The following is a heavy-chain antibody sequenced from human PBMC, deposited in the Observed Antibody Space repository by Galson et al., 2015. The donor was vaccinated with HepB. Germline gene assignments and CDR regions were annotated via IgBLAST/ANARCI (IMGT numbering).Heavy chain of an antibody. CDR2: IYPGDSDT. Sequence: QSGAEVKKPGESLKISCKGSGYSFTSYWIGWVRQMPGKGLEWMGIIYPGDSDTRYSPSFQGQVTISADKSISTAYLQWSSLKASDTAMYYCARHLGYSGSPSSYGMDVWGQGTTVTVSS. D-gene: IGHD1-26*01. V-gene: IGHV5-51*01. J-gene: IGHJ6*02. CDR3: ARHLGYSGSPSSYGMDV. CDR1: GYSFTSYW.